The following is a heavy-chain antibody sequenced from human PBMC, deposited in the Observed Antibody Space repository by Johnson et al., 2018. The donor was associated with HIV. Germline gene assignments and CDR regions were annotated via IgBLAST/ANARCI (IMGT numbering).Heavy chain of an antibody. CDR1: GFTFDDYG. Sequence: VQLVESGGGVVRPGGSLRLSCAASGFTFDDYGMSWVRQAPGKGLEWVSGINSDGSSTTYADSVKGRFTISRDNSKNTLYLQMNSLRAEDTAVYYCAREGALGAYDAFDIWGQGTMVTVSS. CDR2: INSDGSST. J-gene: IGHJ3*02. CDR3: AREGALGAYDAFDI. D-gene: IGHD3-10*01. V-gene: IGHV3-20*04.